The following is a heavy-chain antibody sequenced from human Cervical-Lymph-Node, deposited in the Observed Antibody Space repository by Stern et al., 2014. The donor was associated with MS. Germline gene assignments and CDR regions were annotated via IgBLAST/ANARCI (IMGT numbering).Heavy chain of an antibody. CDR1: GFSLSSSGVG. J-gene: IGHJ4*02. CDR2: IYWDDDE. V-gene: IGHV2-5*02. D-gene: IGHD6-13*01. CDR3: AREIAAVVPFDY. Sequence: EESGPTLVKPTQTLTLTCTFSGFSLSSSGVGVGWIRQAPGKALEWLALIYWDDDERYSPSLRSRLTITKDTSKNQVVLTMTDMDPVDTATYYCAREIAAVVPFDYWGQGTLVTVSS.